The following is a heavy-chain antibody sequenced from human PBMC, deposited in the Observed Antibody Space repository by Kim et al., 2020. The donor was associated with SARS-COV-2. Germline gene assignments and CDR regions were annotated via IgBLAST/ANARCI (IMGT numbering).Heavy chain of an antibody. Sequence: GGSLRLSCAASGFTFSSYAMHWVRQAPGKGLEWVAVISYDGSNKYYADSVKGRFTISRDNSKNTLYLQMNSLRAEDTAVYYCASDLGESCGGDCYSNYF. CDR2: ISYDGSNK. J-gene: IGHJ4*01. D-gene: IGHD2-21*02. CDR1: GFTFSSYA. V-gene: IGHV3-30*04. CDR3: ASDLGESCGGDCYSNYF.